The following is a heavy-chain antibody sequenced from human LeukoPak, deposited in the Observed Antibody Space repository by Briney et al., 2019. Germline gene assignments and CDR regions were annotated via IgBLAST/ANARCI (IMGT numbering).Heavy chain of an antibody. V-gene: IGHV4-59*08. CDR1: GGSISSYY. J-gene: IGHJ4*02. CDR2: IYYSGST. Sequence: PSETLSLTCTVSGGSISSYYWSWIRQPPGKGLEWIGYIYYSGSTYYNPSLKSRVTISVDTSKNQFSLKLSSVTAADTAVYYCARHPRMGYFDYWGQGTLVTVSS. CDR3: ARHPRMGYFDY. D-gene: IGHD1-14*01.